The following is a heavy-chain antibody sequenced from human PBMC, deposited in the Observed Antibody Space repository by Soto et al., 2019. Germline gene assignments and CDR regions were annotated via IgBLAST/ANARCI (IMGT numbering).Heavy chain of an antibody. V-gene: IGHV1-3*01. Sequence: GASVKVSCKASGYTFNSHAIHWVRQAPGQRPEWLGWINAGNGNTYYSEKFEGRVTFTRDTLATTVNMELTSLTYEDTAVYYCGRDQSGIGYYVDWFDPWGQGTLVTVS. CDR2: INAGNGNT. CDR1: GYTFNSHA. J-gene: IGHJ5*02. CDR3: GRDQSGIGYYVDWFDP. D-gene: IGHD3-10*02.